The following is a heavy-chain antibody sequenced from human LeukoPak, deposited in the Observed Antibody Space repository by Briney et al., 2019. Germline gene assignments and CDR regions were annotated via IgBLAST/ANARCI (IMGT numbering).Heavy chain of an antibody. J-gene: IGHJ5*02. CDR1: GGSFSGYY. CDR2: INHSGST. V-gene: IGHV4-34*01. D-gene: IGHD1-1*01. Sequence: SETLSLTCAVYGGSFSGYYWSWIRQPPGKGLEWIGEINHSGSTKYNPCLKSRVTISVDTSKNQFSLKLSSVTAADTAVYYCARAPPTSWKNWFDPWGQGTLVTVSS. CDR3: ARAPPTSWKNWFDP.